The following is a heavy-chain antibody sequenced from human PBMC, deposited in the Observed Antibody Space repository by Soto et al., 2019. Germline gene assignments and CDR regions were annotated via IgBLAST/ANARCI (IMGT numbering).Heavy chain of an antibody. CDR1: GFTFSRYG. J-gene: IGHJ4*02. CDR3: ARGSDGSGRFLDY. V-gene: IGHV3-33*01. D-gene: IGHD3-10*01. CDR2: IWYDGSKK. Sequence: QVHLVESGGGVVQSGTSLRLSCAASGFTFSRYGMHWVRQAPDKGLEWVAVIWYDGSKKYFADSVKGRFTISRDNDKNTVCLQMNSLRVEDTAVYYCARGSDGSGRFLDYWGQGSLVTVSS.